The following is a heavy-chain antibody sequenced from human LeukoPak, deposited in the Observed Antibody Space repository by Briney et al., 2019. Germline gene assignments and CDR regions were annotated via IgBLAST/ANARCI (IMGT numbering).Heavy chain of an antibody. CDR3: ATYSTRNAREFQS. J-gene: IGHJ1*01. CDR1: GFTFTSYA. Sequence: GGSLRLSCAASGFTFTSYAMSWVRQAPGKGLEWVANIKTDASEKYYADSVKGRFTISRDNAKMSLYLQMNSLRVEDTAVYYCATYSTRNAREFQSWGQGTLVTVSS. CDR2: IKTDASEK. D-gene: IGHD4-11*01. V-gene: IGHV3-7*01.